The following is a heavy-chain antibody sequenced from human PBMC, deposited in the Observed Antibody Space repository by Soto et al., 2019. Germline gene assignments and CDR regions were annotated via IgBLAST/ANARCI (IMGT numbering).Heavy chain of an antibody. V-gene: IGHV3-23*01. J-gene: IGHJ4*02. CDR1: GFTFSNHP. CDR3: TNYAFNGAPKPVAFDY. CDR2: ITVGGGST. D-gene: IGHD2-8*01. Sequence: EVQLLESGGGLVQPGGSLRLSCAASGFTFSNHPMTWVRQAPGKGLEWVSTITVGGGSTYYAGSAKGRFTISRDNSKNRLYLQMNSLRPDDTAVYYCTNYAFNGAPKPVAFDYWGQGTLVTVSS.